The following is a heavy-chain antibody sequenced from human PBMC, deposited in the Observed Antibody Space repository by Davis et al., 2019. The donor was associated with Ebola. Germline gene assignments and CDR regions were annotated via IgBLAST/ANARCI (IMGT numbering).Heavy chain of an antibody. Sequence: GESLKISCAASGFTFSSYWMHWVRQAPGKGLVWVSRINSDGSSTSYADSVKGRFTISRDNAKNTLYLQMNSLRAEDTAVYYCARIRFLEWSTRRGMDVWGQGTTVTVSS. D-gene: IGHD3-3*01. CDR2: INSDGSST. CDR3: ARIRFLEWSTRRGMDV. J-gene: IGHJ6*02. CDR1: GFTFSSYW. V-gene: IGHV3-74*01.